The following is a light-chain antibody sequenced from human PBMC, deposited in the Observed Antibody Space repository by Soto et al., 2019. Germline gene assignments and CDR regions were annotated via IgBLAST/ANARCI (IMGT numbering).Light chain of an antibody. Sequence: QSDLTQPPSVSGAPGQRVTISCTGSSSNIGAGYDVHWYQQFPGTAPKLLIYGNSNRPSGVPARFSGSKSGSSASLAITGLQAEDEADYYCQSYDSSLTGPKVLFGGGTQLTVL. J-gene: IGLJ2*01. CDR1: SSNIGAGYD. CDR3: QSYDSSLTGPKVL. CDR2: GNS. V-gene: IGLV1-40*01.